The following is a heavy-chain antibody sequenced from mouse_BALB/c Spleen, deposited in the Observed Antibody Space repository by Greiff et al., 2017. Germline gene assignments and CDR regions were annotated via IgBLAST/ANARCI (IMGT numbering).Heavy chain of an antibody. J-gene: IGHJ1*01. CDR1: GFNIKDTY. CDR3: ARPYYYGSSSYWYFDV. V-gene: IGHV14-3*02. Sequence: VHVKQSGAELVKPGASVKLSCTASGFNIKDTYMHWVKQRPEQGLEWIGRIDPANGNTKYDPKFQGKATITADTSSNTAYLQLSSLTSEDTAVYYCARPYYYGSSSYWYFDVWGAGTTVTVSS. D-gene: IGHD1-1*01. CDR2: IDPANGNT.